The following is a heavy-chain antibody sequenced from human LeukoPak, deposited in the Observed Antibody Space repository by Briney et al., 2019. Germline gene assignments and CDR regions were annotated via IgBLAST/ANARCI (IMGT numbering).Heavy chain of an antibody. CDR1: GTSVKTYY. J-gene: IGHJ6*03. Sequence: PSETLSLTCNVSGTSVKTYYWSWIRQPPGKGLEWIGYIFDRGTTNYNPSLESRVTISAETSKNQVSLKVKSVTAADTAVYYCARGGRSRGSMSFYYMDVWGKGATVTVSS. D-gene: IGHD3-10*01. CDR3: ARGGRSRGSMSFYYMDV. V-gene: IGHV4-59*02. CDR2: IFDRGTT.